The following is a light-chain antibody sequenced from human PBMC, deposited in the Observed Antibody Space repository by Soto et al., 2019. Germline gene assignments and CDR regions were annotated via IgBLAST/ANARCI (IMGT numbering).Light chain of an antibody. J-gene: IGLJ2*01. CDR1: SSDVGSYNF. CDR3: CSYAGSSTSVL. Sequence: QSALTQPASVSGSPGQSITISCTGTSSDVGSYNFVSWYQQHPGKARKLMIYEGSKRPSGVSNRFSGSKSGNTASLTISGLQAEDEADYFCCSYAGSSTSVLFGGGTKLTVL. V-gene: IGLV2-23*01. CDR2: EGS.